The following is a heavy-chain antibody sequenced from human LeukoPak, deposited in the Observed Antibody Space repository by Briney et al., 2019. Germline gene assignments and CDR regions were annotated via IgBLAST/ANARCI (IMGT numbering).Heavy chain of an antibody. CDR1: GGSISSSSYY. CDR2: IYYSGST. CDR3: ARLGGVYSASGQWA. Sequence: SETLSLTCTVSGGSISSSSYYWGWIRQPPGKGLEWIRSIYYSGSTYYNPSLKSRVTISVDTSKNHFSLKLSSVTAADTAVYYCARLGGVYSASGQWAWGQGTLVTVSS. V-gene: IGHV4-39*02. D-gene: IGHD6-13*01. J-gene: IGHJ4*02.